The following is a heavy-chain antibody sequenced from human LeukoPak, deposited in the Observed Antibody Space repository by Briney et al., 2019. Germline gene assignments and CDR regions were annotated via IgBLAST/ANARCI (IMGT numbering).Heavy chain of an antibody. D-gene: IGHD4-17*01. V-gene: IGHV4-31*03. CDR2: IYYSGST. CDR3: ARFGNGDYNYYYYGVDV. J-gene: IGHJ6*02. Sequence: TLSLTCTVSGGSINSGGYYWSWIRQHPGKGLEWIGYIYYSGSTYYNPSLKSRVTISVATSKNQFSLRLSSVTAADTAVYYCARFGNGDYNYYYYGVDVWGQGTTITVPS. CDR1: GGSINSGGYY.